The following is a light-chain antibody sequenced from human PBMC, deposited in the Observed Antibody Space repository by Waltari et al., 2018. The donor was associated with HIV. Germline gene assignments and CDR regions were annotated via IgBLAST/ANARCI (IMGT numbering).Light chain of an antibody. CDR3: QQYYTTPRT. CDR2: GAS. CDR1: QSIRGD. Sequence: VLTHSPAILSGSPGERVTLSCRASQSIRGDLAWYQQKPGQAPRLLIYGASTRATGVPATFSGSGSGTDFTLTISGLQVDDFVVYYCQQYYTTPRTFGQGTKVEIK. V-gene: IGKV3-15*01. J-gene: IGKJ1*01.